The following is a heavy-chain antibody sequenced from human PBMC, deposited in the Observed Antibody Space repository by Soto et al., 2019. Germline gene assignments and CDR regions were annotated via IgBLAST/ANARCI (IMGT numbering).Heavy chain of an antibody. Sequence: QVQLQESGPGLVKPSQTLSLTCTVSGGSISSGDYYWSWIRQPPGKGLEWIGYIYYSGSTYYNPSLKSRVTISVDTSKNQFSLKLSSVTAADTAVYYCARGPGSSWYFRAEYFDYWGQGTLVTVSS. J-gene: IGHJ4*02. V-gene: IGHV4-30-4*01. D-gene: IGHD6-13*01. CDR2: IYYSGST. CDR1: GGSISSGDYY. CDR3: ARGPGSSWYFRAEYFDY.